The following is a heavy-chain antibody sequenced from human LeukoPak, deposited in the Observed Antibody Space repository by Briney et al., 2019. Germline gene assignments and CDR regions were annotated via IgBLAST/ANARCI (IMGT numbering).Heavy chain of an antibody. CDR3: NTGLVFDY. D-gene: IGHD2-21*01. CDR2: IKSKPDGGTI. J-gene: IGHJ4*02. Sequence: PGGSLRLSCAASGFTFTNAWLNWVRQAPGKGLEWVARIKSKPDGGTIDYAAPVKGRVTISREDSKNTLYLQMNSLKTEATAVYYCNTGLVFDYRGQGTLVTVSS. V-gene: IGHV3-15*01. CDR1: GFTFTNAW.